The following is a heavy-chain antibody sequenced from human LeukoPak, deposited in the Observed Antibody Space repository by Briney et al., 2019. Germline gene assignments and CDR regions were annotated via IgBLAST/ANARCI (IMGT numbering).Heavy chain of an antibody. Sequence: GGSLRLSCAASGFTFSNHGMRWVRQAPGKGLEWVSAITGSSGITYHADSVKGRFTISRDNSKNTLYLQMNSLRAEDTAIYYCAKGGTYDSSGYYYSWGQGTLVTVSS. CDR1: GFTFSNHG. V-gene: IGHV3-23*01. CDR2: ITGSSGIT. CDR3: AKGGTYDSSGYYYS. J-gene: IGHJ4*02. D-gene: IGHD3-22*01.